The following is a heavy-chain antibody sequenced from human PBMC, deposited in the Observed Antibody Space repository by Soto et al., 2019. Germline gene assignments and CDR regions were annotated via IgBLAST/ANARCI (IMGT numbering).Heavy chain of an antibody. J-gene: IGHJ6*02. CDR3: ARVVYGSRLGNYYYGMDV. D-gene: IGHD3-10*01. CDR2: INPNSGGT. V-gene: IGHV1-2*02. Sequence: GASVKVSCKASGYTFTGYYMHWVRQAHGQGLEWMGWINPNSGGTNYAQKFQGRVTMTRDTSISTAYMELSRLRSDDTAVYYCARVVYGSRLGNYYYGMDVWGQGTTVTVSS. CDR1: GYTFTGYY.